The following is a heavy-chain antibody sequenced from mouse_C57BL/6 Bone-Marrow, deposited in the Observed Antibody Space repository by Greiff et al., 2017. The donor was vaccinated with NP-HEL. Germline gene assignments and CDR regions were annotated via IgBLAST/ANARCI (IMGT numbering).Heavy chain of an antibody. V-gene: IGHV15-2*01. CDR3: ARNSDYYGSSYDWYFDV. Sequence: QVQLQQSGSELRSPGSSVKLSCKDFDSEVFPIAYMSWVRQKPGHGFEWIGGILPSIGRTIYGEKFEDKATLDADTLSNTAYLELNSLTSEDSAIYYCARNSDYYGSSYDWYFDVWGTGTTVTVSS. CDR2: ILPSIGRT. D-gene: IGHD1-1*01. CDR1: DSEVFPIAY. J-gene: IGHJ1*03.